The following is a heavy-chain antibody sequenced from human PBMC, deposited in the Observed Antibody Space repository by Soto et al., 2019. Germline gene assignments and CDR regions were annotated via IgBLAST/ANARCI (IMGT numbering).Heavy chain of an antibody. CDR1: GFTVSSNY. Sequence: GGSLRLSCAASGFTVSSNYMSWVRQAPGKGLEWVSVIYSGGSTYYADSVKGRFTISRDNSKNTLYLQMNSLRAEDTAVYYCARNRAELLWFGELSGTLPYYYYYGMDVWGQGTTVTVSS. V-gene: IGHV3-53*01. J-gene: IGHJ6*02. CDR2: IYSGGST. CDR3: ARNRAELLWFGELSGTLPYYYYYGMDV. D-gene: IGHD3-10*01.